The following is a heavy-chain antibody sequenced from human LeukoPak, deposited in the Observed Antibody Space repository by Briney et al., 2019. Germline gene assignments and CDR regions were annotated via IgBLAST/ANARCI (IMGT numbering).Heavy chain of an antibody. CDR1: GFTFSTRA. CDR2: ISASGAST. D-gene: IGHD3-10*01. J-gene: IGHJ4*02. V-gene: IGHV3-23*01. CDR3: ARHYYASQSPFDC. Sequence: GGSLRLSCAASGFTFSTRAMGWVRQAPGKGLEWVSGISASGASTYSADSVKGRFTISRDNSKNTLYLQLKSLRAEDTAAYYCARHYYASQSPFDCWGQGTLVTVSS.